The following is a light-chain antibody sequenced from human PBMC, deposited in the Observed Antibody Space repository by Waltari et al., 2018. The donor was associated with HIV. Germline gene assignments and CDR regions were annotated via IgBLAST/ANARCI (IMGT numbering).Light chain of an antibody. CDR1: NSNIVTNT. J-gene: IGLJ1*01. V-gene: IGLV1-44*01. CDR3: AVWDDSLKGRV. CDR2: SNN. Sequence: QSVLTQPPSASGTPGQRVSVPCSGGNSNIVTNTVNWYQHLPGTAPKLLIYSNNQRPSGVPARFSGSRSGTSASLAISGLQSEDEADYYCAVWDDSLKGRVFGTGTKVTVL.